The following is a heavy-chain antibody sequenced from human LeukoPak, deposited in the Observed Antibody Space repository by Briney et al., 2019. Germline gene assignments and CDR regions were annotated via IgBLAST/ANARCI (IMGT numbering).Heavy chain of an antibody. CDR3: ARGGSGWSNYYYYYYMDV. J-gene: IGHJ6*03. D-gene: IGHD6-19*01. CDR2: ISAYNGNT. CDR1: GYTFTSYG. Sequence: ASVKVSCKASGYTFTSYGISWVRQAPGQGLEWMGWISAYNGNTNYAQKLQGRVTMTTDTSTSTAYMELRSLRSDDTAVYYCARGGSGWSNYYYYYYMDVWGKGTTVTISS. V-gene: IGHV1-18*01.